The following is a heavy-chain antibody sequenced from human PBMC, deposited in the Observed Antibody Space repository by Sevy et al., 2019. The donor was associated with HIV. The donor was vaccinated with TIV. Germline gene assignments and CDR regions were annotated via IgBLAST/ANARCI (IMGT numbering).Heavy chain of an antibody. V-gene: IGHV3-11*06. CDR1: GFTFSDYY. D-gene: IGHD2-21*01. J-gene: IGHJ4*02. Sequence: GGSLRLSCAASGFTFSDYYMSWIRQAPGKGLEWVSYITGISTYTNYADSVKGRFTVSRDNARNSLYLQMNSLRAEDTAVYYCARDQNPYCGGDCYLPSDYWGQGTLVTVSS. CDR2: ITGISTYT. CDR3: ARDQNPYCGGDCYLPSDY.